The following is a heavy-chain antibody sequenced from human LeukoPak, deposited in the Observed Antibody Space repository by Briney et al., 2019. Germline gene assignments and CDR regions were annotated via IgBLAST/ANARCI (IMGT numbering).Heavy chain of an antibody. V-gene: IGHV3-23*01. CDR2: IVDSGAST. CDR1: GFTLSSFA. J-gene: IGHJ2*01. D-gene: IGHD4-17*01. Sequence: GGSLRLSCAASGFTLSSFAMSWVRQAPGKGLEWVSAIVDSGASTYYADSVKGRFTISRDNSKNTLHLQMNSLRAEDTAIYHCAKVRVVGDYNWFFDLWGRGTLVTVSS. CDR3: AKVRVVGDYNWFFDL.